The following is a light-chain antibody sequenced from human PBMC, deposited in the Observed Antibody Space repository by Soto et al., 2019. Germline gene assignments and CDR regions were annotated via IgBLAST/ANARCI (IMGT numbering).Light chain of an antibody. CDR3: QQYHNWPLDRT. CDR1: QSVSSI. V-gene: IGKV3-15*01. J-gene: IGKJ1*01. Sequence: EIVMTQSPATLSVSPGERATLSCRASQSVSSILAWYQQKPGQAPRLLIYGASTRATGIPARFSGSGSGTEFTLTISSLQSVDFAIYFCQQYHNWPLDRTFGQGTKVEI. CDR2: GAS.